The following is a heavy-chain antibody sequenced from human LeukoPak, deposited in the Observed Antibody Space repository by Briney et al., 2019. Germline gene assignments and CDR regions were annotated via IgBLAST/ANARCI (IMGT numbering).Heavy chain of an antibody. CDR2: INPNSGGT. V-gene: IGHV1-2*02. CDR1: GYTFTGYY. Sequence: GASVKVSCKASGYTFTGYYMHWVRQAPGQGLDWMGWINPNSGGTNYAEKFQGRVTMTRDTSISTAYMELSRLRSDDTAVYYCARQTYGDYYFDYWGQGTLVTVSS. D-gene: IGHD4-17*01. J-gene: IGHJ4*02. CDR3: ARQTYGDYYFDY.